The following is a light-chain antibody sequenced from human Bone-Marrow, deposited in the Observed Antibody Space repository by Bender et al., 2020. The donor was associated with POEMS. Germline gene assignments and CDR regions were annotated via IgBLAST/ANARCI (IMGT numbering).Light chain of an antibody. J-gene: IGLJ2*01. CDR2: DVT. CDR1: SSDIGAYKY. V-gene: IGLV2-11*01. Sequence: QSALTQPASVSGSPGQSITISCTGTSSDIGAYKYVSWYQQHPGKAPKLMIYDVTKRPSGVPDRFSGSKSGNTASLTISGLQAEDETDYYCCSYAGSDNLLFGGGTKLTVL. CDR3: CSYAGSDNLL.